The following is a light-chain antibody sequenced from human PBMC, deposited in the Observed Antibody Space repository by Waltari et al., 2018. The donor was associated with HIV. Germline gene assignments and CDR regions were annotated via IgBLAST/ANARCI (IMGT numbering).Light chain of an antibody. J-gene: IGLJ2*01. Sequence: QSALTQPRPVSGSPGQSVTISCTGTSRDVGAYKYVSWYKQHPGKAPKFMIYDVSKRPSGVPDRFSGSKSGNTASLTISGLQADDEAIYYCCSYAGTYEVVFGGGTKLTVL. CDR3: CSYAGTYEVV. CDR1: SRDVGAYKY. CDR2: DVS. V-gene: IGLV2-11*01.